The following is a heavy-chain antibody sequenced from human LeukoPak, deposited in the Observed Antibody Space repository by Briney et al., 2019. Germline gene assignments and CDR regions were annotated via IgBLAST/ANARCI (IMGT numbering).Heavy chain of an antibody. CDR1: GGSFSGYY. Sequence: SETLSLTCAVYGGSFSGYYWSWIRQPPGKGLEWIGEINHSGSTNYNPSLKSRVTISVDTSKNQFSLKLSSVTAADTAVYYCARDQKDCSGGSCYPHYYYYYMDVWGKGTTVTISS. J-gene: IGHJ6*03. D-gene: IGHD2-15*01. CDR2: INHSGST. CDR3: ARDQKDCSGGSCYPHYYYYYMDV. V-gene: IGHV4-34*01.